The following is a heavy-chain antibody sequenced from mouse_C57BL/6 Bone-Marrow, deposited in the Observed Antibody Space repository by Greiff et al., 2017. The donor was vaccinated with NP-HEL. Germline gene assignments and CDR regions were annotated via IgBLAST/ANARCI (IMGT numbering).Heavy chain of an antibody. J-gene: IGHJ4*01. CDR1: GYTFTSYG. D-gene: IGHD2-14*01. Sequence: QVQLKQSGAELARPGASVKLSCKASGYTFTSYGISWVKQRTGQGLEWIGEIYPRSGNTYYNEKFKGKATLTADKSSSTAYMELRSLTSEDSAVYFCAVQDYYAMDYWGQGTSVTVSS. CDR2: IYPRSGNT. V-gene: IGHV1-81*01. CDR3: AVQDYYAMDY.